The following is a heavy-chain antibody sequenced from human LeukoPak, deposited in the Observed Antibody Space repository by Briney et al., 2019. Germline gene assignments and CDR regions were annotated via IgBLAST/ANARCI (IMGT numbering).Heavy chain of an antibody. J-gene: IGHJ4*02. CDR3: ARGSGWDFDY. CDR1: GFTLSSYY. D-gene: IGHD6-19*01. Sequence: GGSLTLSCAPSGFTLSSYYMYWVRQAPGKGLEWVSFMYSGDSKYYAVSVNSRFTISRANSKNTLYLQMNSLRAEDTAVYYCARGSGWDFDYWGQGTLVTVSS. CDR2: MYSGDSK. V-gene: IGHV3-66*01.